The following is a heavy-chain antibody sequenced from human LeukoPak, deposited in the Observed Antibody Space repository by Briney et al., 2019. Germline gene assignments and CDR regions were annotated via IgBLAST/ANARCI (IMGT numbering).Heavy chain of an antibody. CDR2: IKSKTDGGTT. CDR3: TTDDGYDHDAFDI. J-gene: IGHJ3*02. D-gene: IGHD5-12*01. V-gene: IGHV3-15*01. Sequence: GGSLRLSCAASGFTFSNAWMSWVRQAPGKGLEWVGRIKSKTDGGTTDYAAPVKGRFTISRDDSKNTLYLQMNSLKTEDTAVYYCTTDDGYDHDAFDIWGQGTMVTVSS. CDR1: GFTFSNAW.